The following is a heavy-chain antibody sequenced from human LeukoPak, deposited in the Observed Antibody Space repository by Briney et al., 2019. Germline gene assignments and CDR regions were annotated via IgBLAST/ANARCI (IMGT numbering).Heavy chain of an antibody. D-gene: IGHD4-17*01. CDR3: ATTTSDHGDSAYYYGMDV. Sequence: GASVKVSCKASGYTFTSYYMHWVRQAPGQGLEWMGIINPSGGSTSYAQKFQGRVTMTRDTSTSTVYMELSSLRSEDTAVYYCATTTSDHGDSAYYYGMDVWGQGTTVTVSS. J-gene: IGHJ6*02. CDR1: GYTFTSYY. CDR2: INPSGGST. V-gene: IGHV1-46*03.